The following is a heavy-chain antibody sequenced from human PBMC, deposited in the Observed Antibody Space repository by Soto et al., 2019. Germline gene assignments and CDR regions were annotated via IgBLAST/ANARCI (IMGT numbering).Heavy chain of an antibody. CDR2: IIPIFGTA. CDR1: GGTFSSYA. J-gene: IGHJ6*02. Sequence: ASVKVSCKASGGTFSSYAISWVRQAPGQGLEWMGGIIPIFGTANYAQKFQGRVTITADESTSTAYMELSSLRSEGTAVYYCATEDIVVVPAAKNQYYYYGMDVWGRGTTVTVSS. D-gene: IGHD2-2*01. V-gene: IGHV1-69*13. CDR3: ATEDIVVVPAAKNQYYYYGMDV.